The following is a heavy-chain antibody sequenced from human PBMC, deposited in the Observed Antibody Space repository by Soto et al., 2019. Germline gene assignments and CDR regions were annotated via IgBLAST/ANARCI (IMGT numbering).Heavy chain of an antibody. CDR3: ASGAMVRGVIIQNFDY. Sequence: GASVKVSCKASGYTFTSYGISWVRQAPGQGLEWMGWISAYNGNTNYAQKLQGRVTMPTDTSTSTAYMELRSLRSDDTAVYYCASGAMVRGVIIQNFDYWGQGTLVTVSS. J-gene: IGHJ4*02. CDR1: GYTFTSYG. V-gene: IGHV1-18*01. CDR2: ISAYNGNT. D-gene: IGHD3-10*01.